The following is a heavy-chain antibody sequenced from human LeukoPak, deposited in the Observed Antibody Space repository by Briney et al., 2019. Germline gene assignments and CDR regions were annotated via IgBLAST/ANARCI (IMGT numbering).Heavy chain of an antibody. CDR1: GGSFSGYY. V-gene: IGHV4-34*01. J-gene: IGHJ4*02. CDR2: INHSGST. Sequence: SETLSLTCAVYGGSFSGYYWSWIHQPPGKGLEWIGEINHSGSTNYNPSLKSRVTISVDTSKNQFSLKLSSVTAADTAVYYCARKGDYGDSPRGHFDYWGQGTLVTVSS. D-gene: IGHD4-17*01. CDR3: ARKGDYGDSPRGHFDY.